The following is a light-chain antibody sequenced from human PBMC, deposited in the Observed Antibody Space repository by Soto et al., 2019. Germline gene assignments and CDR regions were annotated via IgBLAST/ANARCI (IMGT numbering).Light chain of an antibody. CDR1: QGISNY. V-gene: IGKV1-27*01. J-gene: IGKJ1*01. CDR3: QKYNTTPWT. CDR2: SAS. Sequence: DIQMTQSPSSLSASVGDRVTITCRASQGISNYLAWYQQKPGKVPKLMIYSASTLQSGVPSRFSGHGSGTDFTHPISSLQPEDVATYYCQKYNTTPWTFGQGTKVEIK.